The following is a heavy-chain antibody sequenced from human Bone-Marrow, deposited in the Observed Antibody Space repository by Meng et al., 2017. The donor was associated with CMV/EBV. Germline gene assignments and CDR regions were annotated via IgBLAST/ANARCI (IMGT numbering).Heavy chain of an antibody. CDR1: FTFSSYS. D-gene: IGHD4-23*01. V-gene: IGHV3-21*01. CDR2: ISSSSSYI. Sequence: FTFSSYSMNWVRQAPGKGLEWVSSISSSSSYIYYADSVKGRFTISRDNAKNSLYLQMNSLRAEDTAVYYCARDINGGNSERVVNELDYWGQGTLVTVSS. CDR3: ARDINGGNSERVVNELDY. J-gene: IGHJ4*02.